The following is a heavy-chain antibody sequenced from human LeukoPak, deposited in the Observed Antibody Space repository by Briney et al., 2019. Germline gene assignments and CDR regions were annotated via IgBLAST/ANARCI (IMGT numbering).Heavy chain of an antibody. CDR3: TTDRLGGILLFGELGLV. Sequence: GGTLRLSCAASGFTFSNALMNWVRQAPGKGLEWVGRINSKTDGGTTAYAAPVKGRFTISRDDSKNTLYLQLSSVKTGDTAVYYCTTDRLGGILLFGELGLVGGQGALVTVSS. J-gene: IGHJ4*02. CDR1: GFTFSNAL. D-gene: IGHD3-10*01. CDR2: INSKTDGGTT. V-gene: IGHV3-15*05.